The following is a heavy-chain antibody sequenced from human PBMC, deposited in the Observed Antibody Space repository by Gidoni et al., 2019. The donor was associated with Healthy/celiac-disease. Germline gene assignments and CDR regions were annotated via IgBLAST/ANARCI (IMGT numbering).Heavy chain of an antibody. CDR2: IIPIFGTA. CDR1: GGTFSSYA. Sequence: QVQLVQSGAEVKKPGSSVKVSCKASGGTFSSYAISWVRQAPGQGLEWMGGIIPIFGTANYAQKFQGRVTITADESTSTAYMELSSLRSEDTAVYYCAGTEMATMDEYYYYYYMDVWGKGTTVTVSS. V-gene: IGHV1-69*01. CDR3: AGTEMATMDEYYYYYYMDV. J-gene: IGHJ6*03. D-gene: IGHD5-12*01.